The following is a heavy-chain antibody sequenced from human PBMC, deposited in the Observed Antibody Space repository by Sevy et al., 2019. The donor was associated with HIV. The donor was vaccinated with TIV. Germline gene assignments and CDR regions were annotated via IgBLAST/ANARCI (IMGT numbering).Heavy chain of an antibody. CDR1: GFISSSYW. CDR3: ARGGCSSTRCYQVGDWFDS. CDR2: INQDGSEK. J-gene: IGHJ5*01. D-gene: IGHD2-2*01. Sequence: GGSLRLSCAASGFISSSYWMSWVRQAPGKGLEWVANINQDGSEKHYADSVKGRFSISRDNAKNSLYVQMKSLRADDTAVYYCARGGCSSTRCYQVGDWFDSWGQGALVTVSS. V-gene: IGHV3-7*01.